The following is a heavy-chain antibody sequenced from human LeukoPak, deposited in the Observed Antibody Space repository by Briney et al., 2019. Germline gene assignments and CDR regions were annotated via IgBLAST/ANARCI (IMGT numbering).Heavy chain of an antibody. CDR2: ISFDGSDK. CDR1: GFTFNNYG. D-gene: IGHD1-26*01. J-gene: IGHJ6*04. CDR3: AKSYYYHLILTWPSDV. Sequence: PGGSLRLSCAGSGFTFNNYGIHWARQAPGKGLEWVAVISFDGSDKYYADSVKGRFTISRDHSKNTLYLQMNSLRTEDTAVYYCAKSYYYHLILTWPSDVWGKGTTVTISS. V-gene: IGHV3-30*18.